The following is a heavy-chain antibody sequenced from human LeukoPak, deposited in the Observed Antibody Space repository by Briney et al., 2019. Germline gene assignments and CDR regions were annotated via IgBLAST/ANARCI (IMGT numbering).Heavy chain of an antibody. Sequence: GGSLRLSCAASGFTFSSYSVNWVRQAPGKGLELVSSISTSSSYIYYADSLKGRFTISRHNAKSSLFLQMNSLRADDTAVYYCARVSRGKWELLGAHDYWGQGTLVTVSS. CDR1: GFTFSSYS. CDR3: ARVSRGKWELLGAHDY. V-gene: IGHV3-21*01. J-gene: IGHJ4*02. CDR2: ISTSSSYI. D-gene: IGHD1-26*01.